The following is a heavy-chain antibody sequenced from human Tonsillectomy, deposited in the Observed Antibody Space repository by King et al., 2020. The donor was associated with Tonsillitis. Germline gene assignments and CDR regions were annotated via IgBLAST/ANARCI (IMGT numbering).Heavy chain of an antibody. V-gene: IGHV3-21*01. D-gene: IGHD3-22*01. CDR3: ARVEHYYYDSSGYYY. CDR2: ISSSSTYI. Sequence: VQLVESGGGLVKPGGSLRLSCAASGFTFSSYSMNWVRQAPGKGLEWVSSISSSSTYIYYADSVKGRFTISRDNAKHSLYLQMNSLRAEDTAVYYCARVEHYYYDSSGYYYWGQGTLVTVSS. J-gene: IGHJ4*02. CDR1: GFTFSSYS.